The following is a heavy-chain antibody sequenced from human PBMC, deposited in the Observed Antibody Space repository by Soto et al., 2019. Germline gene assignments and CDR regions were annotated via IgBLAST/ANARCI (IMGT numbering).Heavy chain of an antibody. J-gene: IGHJ6*02. Sequence: GGSLRLSCAASGFTFSNYAINWVRQAPGKGLEWVSAISGSGGSTYYADSVKGRFTISRDNSKNTLYLQMNSLRAEDTAVYYSAKDIFRGGNCNLNQLSVMAVWGQGTTVPVSS. CDR3: AKDIFRGGNCNLNQLSVMAV. D-gene: IGHD2-15*01. CDR1: GFTFSNYA. CDR2: ISGSGGST. V-gene: IGHV3-23*01.